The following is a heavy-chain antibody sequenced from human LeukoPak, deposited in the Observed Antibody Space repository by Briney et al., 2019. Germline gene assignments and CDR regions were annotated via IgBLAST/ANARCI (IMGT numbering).Heavy chain of an antibody. CDR1: GFTFSDYY. V-gene: IGHV3-11*01. D-gene: IGHD3-22*01. Sequence: PGGSLRLSCAASGFTFSDYYMSWIRQAPGKGLEWVSYISSSGSAIYYADSVKGRFTISRDNAKNSLYLQMNSLRAEDTAVYYCARGTYYYDSSSDWFSGAPLDYWGQGTLVTVSS. CDR3: ARGTYYYDSSSDWFSGAPLDY. CDR2: ISSSGSAI. J-gene: IGHJ4*02.